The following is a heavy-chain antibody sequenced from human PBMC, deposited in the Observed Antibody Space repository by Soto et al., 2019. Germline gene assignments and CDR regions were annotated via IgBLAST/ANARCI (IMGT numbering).Heavy chain of an antibody. Sequence: EVQLLESGGGLVQPGGSLRLSCAASGFTFSSYAMSWVRQAPGKGLEWVSAISGSGGSTYYAESVKGRFTISRDNSKNTLYLQMTSLRAEDTAVYYCARRSSGWYFDYWGQGTMVTVSS. J-gene: IGHJ4*02. CDR1: GFTFSSYA. V-gene: IGHV3-23*01. CDR3: ARRSSGWYFDY. D-gene: IGHD6-19*01. CDR2: ISGSGGST.